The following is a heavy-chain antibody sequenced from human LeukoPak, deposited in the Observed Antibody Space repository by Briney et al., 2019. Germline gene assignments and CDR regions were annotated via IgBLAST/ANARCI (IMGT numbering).Heavy chain of an antibody. J-gene: IGHJ4*02. CDR2: IHCSGST. CDR3: AACPWGRGSCFFDY. CDR1: GGSISDISYY. Sequence: SETLSLTCTVSGGSISDISYYWGWIRQPPVKDLEWIGGIHCSGSTSYKASLKSRVTISVDTSKNQFSLDLSSVTAADTAVYYCAACPWGRGSCFFDYWGQGTLVTVSS. D-gene: IGHD2-15*01. V-gene: IGHV4-39*01.